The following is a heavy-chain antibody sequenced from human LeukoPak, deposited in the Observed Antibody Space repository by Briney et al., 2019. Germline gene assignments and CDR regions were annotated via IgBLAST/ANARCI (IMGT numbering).Heavy chain of an antibody. CDR1: GFTFSSYW. Sequence: GGSLRLSCAASGFTFSSYWMSWVRQAPGKGLEWVASIKQDGSEKYYVDSVKGRFTVSRDNAKNSLYLEMNSLRVDDTAVYYCAREGTMISSFDYWGQGTLVTVSS. D-gene: IGHD3-22*01. V-gene: IGHV3-7*01. CDR2: IKQDGSEK. J-gene: IGHJ4*02. CDR3: AREGTMISSFDY.